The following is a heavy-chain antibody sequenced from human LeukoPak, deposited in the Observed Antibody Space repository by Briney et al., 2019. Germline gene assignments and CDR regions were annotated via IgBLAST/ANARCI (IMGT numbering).Heavy chain of an antibody. Sequence: GGSLRLSCAASGFTFSSYSMNWVRQAPGKGLEWVSSISTSSSYIYYADSVKGRFTISRDNAKNSLYLQMNSLRAEDTALYYCARGSSVVAATDNWFDPWGQGTLVTVSS. CDR1: GFTFSSYS. V-gene: IGHV3-21*01. CDR3: ARGSSVVAATDNWFDP. J-gene: IGHJ5*02. CDR2: ISTSSSYI. D-gene: IGHD2-15*01.